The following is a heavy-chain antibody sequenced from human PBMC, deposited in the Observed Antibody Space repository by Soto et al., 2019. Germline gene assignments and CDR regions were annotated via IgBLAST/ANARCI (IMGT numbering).Heavy chain of an antibody. V-gene: IGHV3-66*01. CDR3: ARDNTAYYYMDV. Sequence: EVQLVESGGGLVQPGGSLRLSCAASGFTVSSNYMSWVRQAPGKGLEWVSVIYSGGSTYYADFVKGRFTISRDDSKNTLYLQMNNLRAEDTALYYCARDNTAYYYMDVRGKGTTVTVSS. D-gene: IGHD4-17*01. J-gene: IGHJ6*03. CDR1: GFTVSSNY. CDR2: IYSGGST.